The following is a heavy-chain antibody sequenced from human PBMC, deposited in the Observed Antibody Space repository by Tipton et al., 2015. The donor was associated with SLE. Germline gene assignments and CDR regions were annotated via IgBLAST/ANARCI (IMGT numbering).Heavy chain of an antibody. CDR1: GGSISSYY. J-gene: IGHJ5*02. Sequence: TLSLTCTVSGGSISSYYWSWVRQPPGKGLEWIGYIYYSGSTNYNPSLKSRVTISLDTSKNQFSLKLSSVTAADTAVYYCARGELIGWFDPWGQGTLVTVSS. CDR2: IYYSGST. V-gene: IGHV4-59*01. D-gene: IGHD2-21*01. CDR3: ARGELIGWFDP.